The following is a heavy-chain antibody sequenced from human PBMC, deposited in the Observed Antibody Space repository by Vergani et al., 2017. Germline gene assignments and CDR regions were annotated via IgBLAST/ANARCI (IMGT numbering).Heavy chain of an antibody. CDR2: ISSSGDTI. CDR1: GFRFSDYH. Sequence: QVQLVESGGGLVKPGGSLRLSCAASGFRFSDYHMSWIRQAPGKGLEWVSYISSSGDTIHYADSVKGRFTISRDNAKNSLYLQMNSLRAEDTAVYFCAREDCSGTSCWKENWFDPLGQGTLVTVSS. V-gene: IGHV3-11*01. D-gene: IGHD2-2*01. J-gene: IGHJ5*02. CDR3: AREDCSGTSCWKENWFDP.